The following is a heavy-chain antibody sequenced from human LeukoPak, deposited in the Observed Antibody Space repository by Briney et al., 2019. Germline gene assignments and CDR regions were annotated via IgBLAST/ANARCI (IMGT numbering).Heavy chain of an antibody. D-gene: IGHD2-8*01. Sequence: SVKVSCKASGGTFSSYAISWVRQAPGQGLEWMGRINPILGIANYAQKFQGRVTITADKSTSTAYMELSSLRSEDTAVYYCARDVNGFLDYWGQGTLVTVSS. CDR1: GGTFSSYA. CDR2: INPILGIA. CDR3: ARDVNGFLDY. J-gene: IGHJ4*02. V-gene: IGHV1-69*04.